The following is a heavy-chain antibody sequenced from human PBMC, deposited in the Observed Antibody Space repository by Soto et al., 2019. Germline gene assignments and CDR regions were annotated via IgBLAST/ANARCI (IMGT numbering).Heavy chain of an antibody. J-gene: IGHJ4*02. CDR3: ARGRYGDY. V-gene: IGHV1-18*01. CDR2: ISAHNGNT. CDR1: GYGFTTYG. Sequence: QVHLVQSGAEVKKPGASVKVSCKGSGYGFTTYGITWLRQAPGQGLEWMAWISAHNGNTNYAQKVQGRVTVTRDTSTSTAYMELRGLRYDDPAVYYCARGRYGDYGGQGALVTVSS. D-gene: IGHD1-1*01.